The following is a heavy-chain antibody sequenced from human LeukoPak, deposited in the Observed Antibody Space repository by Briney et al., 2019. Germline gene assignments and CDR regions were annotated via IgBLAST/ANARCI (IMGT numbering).Heavy chain of an antibody. CDR2: IYTSGST. D-gene: IGHD1-26*01. Sequence: SETLSLTCTISGVSISSGSYYWSWIRQPAGKGLEWIGRIYTSGSTNYNPSLKSRVTISVDTSKNQFSLKLSSVTAADTAVYYCARAVHGAGHLFDYWGQGTLVTVSS. CDR1: GVSISSGSYY. CDR3: ARAVHGAGHLFDY. V-gene: IGHV4-61*02. J-gene: IGHJ4*02.